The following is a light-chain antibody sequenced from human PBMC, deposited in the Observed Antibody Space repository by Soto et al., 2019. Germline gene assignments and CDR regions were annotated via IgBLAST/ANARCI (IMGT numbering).Light chain of an antibody. CDR3: QQYDSSPRT. CDR2: RTS. V-gene: IGKV3-20*01. J-gene: IGKJ1*01. CDR1: QSVSSSY. Sequence: NELSPSPGTLSLSPGEIATLSCRASQSVSSSYLAWYQQKPGQAPRLLIYRTSNRATRIPDRFSGSGSGTDFTLTISRLEPADFAVYWCQQYDSSPRTVGQGTKVDIK.